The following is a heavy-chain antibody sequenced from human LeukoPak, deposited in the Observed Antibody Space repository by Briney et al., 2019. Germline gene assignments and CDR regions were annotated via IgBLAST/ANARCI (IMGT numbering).Heavy chain of an antibody. J-gene: IGHJ3*01. V-gene: IGHV3-74*01. Sequence: GGSLRLSCAASGFTFSGYWMHWVRQAPGKGLVWVSRLNSDESNTRYADSVKGRFTISRDNAKNTLYLQMNSLRVEDTAVYYCAGGISATGGGWGQGTMVTVSS. CDR2: LNSDESNT. D-gene: IGHD6-13*01. CDR3: AGGISATGGG. CDR1: GFTFSGYW.